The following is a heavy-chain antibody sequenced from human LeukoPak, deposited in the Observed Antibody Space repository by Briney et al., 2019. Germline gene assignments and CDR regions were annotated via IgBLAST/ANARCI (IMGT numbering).Heavy chain of an antibody. CDR3: WVYSSGWLLTDAFDI. CDR2: IPYDGSNK. Sequence: GGSMRLSCAASGFTFSSYGMHWDSQAPGKGLEWVAVIPYDGSNKYYADSVKGRFTIARDNSKNTLYLQMNSLRAEDTAVYCCWVYSSGWLLTDAFDIWGQGTMVTVSS. CDR1: GFTFSSYG. J-gene: IGHJ3*02. V-gene: IGHV3-30*03. D-gene: IGHD6-19*01.